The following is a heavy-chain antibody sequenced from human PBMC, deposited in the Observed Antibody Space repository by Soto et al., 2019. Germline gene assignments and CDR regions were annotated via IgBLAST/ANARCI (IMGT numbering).Heavy chain of an antibody. CDR1: DGSVSSAFYY. CDR3: ARDSSYCSGGICHDYYGMDV. CDR2: IYYDGTT. J-gene: IGHJ6*02. Sequence: SETLSLTCSVPDGSVSSAFYYWHWIRQRPGKGLEWIGYIYYDGTTYYNPSLTSRVTISIDTSKNHFFLKLSSVTAADTAVYYCARDSSYCSGGICHDYYGMDVWGQGTTVTVSS. V-gene: IGHV4-31*03. D-gene: IGHD2-15*01.